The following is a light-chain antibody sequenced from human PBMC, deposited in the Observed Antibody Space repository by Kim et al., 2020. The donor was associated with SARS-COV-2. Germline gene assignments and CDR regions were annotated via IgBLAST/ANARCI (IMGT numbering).Light chain of an antibody. CDR3: SSYAGSNNFV. J-gene: IGLJ1*01. V-gene: IGLV2-8*01. CDR2: EVI. Sequence: QSALTQPPSASGSLGQSVTISCTGTSSDVGGYRYVSWFQQHPGKAPKLMIYEVIKRPSGVPDRFSGSKSGNTASLTVSGLQAEDEADYYCSSYAGSNNFVFGTGTKVTVL. CDR1: SSDVGGYRY.